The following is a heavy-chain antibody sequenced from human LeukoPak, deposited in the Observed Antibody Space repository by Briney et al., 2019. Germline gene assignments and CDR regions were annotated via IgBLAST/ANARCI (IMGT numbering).Heavy chain of an antibody. CDR1: GFTFDDYT. Sequence: GGSLRLSCAASGFTFDDYTMHWVRQAPGKGLEWVSLISWDGGSTYYADSVKGRFTISRDNSKNSLYLQMNSLRAEDTAVYYCARHRSSWLIDYWGQGTLVTVSS. J-gene: IGHJ4*02. CDR3: ARHRSSWLIDY. D-gene: IGHD5-12*01. V-gene: IGHV3-43*01. CDR2: ISWDGGST.